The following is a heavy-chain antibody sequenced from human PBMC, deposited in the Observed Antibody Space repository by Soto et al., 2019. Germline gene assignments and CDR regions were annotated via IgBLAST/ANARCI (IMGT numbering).Heavy chain of an antibody. V-gene: IGHV1-69*13. D-gene: IGHD3-22*01. CDR1: GGTFSSYA. CDR3: ARALSDYYDSSGYYPFDY. CDR2: IIPIFGTA. J-gene: IGHJ4*02. Sequence: ASVKVSCKASGGTFSSYAISWVRQAPGQGLEWMGGIIPIFGTANYAQKFQGRVTITADESTSTAYMELSSLRSEDTAVYYCARALSDYYDSSGYYPFDYWGQGTLVTVSS.